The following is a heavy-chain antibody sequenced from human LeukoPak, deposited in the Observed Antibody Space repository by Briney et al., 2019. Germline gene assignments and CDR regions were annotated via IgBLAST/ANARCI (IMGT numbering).Heavy chain of an antibody. V-gene: IGHV3-33*01. CDR3: ARDLNTGMDV. CDR2: IWYDGSNK. Sequence: GKSLRLSCAASGFIFGGYGMQWVRQAPGKGLEWVALIWYDGSNKYYADSVKGRFTISRDNSKNTVYLQMNSLRAEDTAVYYCARDLNTGMDVWGRGTTVTVSS. D-gene: IGHD2/OR15-2a*01. J-gene: IGHJ6*02. CDR1: GFIFGGYG.